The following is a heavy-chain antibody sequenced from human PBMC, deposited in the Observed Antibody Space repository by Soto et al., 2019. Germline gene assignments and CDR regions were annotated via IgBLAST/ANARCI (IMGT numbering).Heavy chain of an antibody. D-gene: IGHD2-15*01. Sequence: GGSLRLSCAASGFTFSSYAMGWVRQGPGKGLEWVAVVSIGGSTHYADSVRGRFTISRDNSKNTLSLQMNGLTAEDTAVYFCAKRRGAGGHFDYWGQGALVTVSS. V-gene: IGHV3-23*01. CDR1: GFTFSSYA. CDR3: AKRRGAGGHFDY. CDR2: VSIGGST. J-gene: IGHJ4*02.